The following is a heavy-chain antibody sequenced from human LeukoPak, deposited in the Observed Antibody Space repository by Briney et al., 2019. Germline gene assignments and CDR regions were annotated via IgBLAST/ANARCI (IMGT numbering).Heavy chain of an antibody. J-gene: IGHJ4*02. CDR1: GGTFSSYA. CDR2: IIPIFGTA. V-gene: IGHV1-69*13. D-gene: IGHD2-15*01. CDR3: ARVRGGLGYCSGGSCYSDLDY. Sequence: SVKVSCKASGGTFSSYAISWVRQAPAQGLEWMGGIIPIFGTANYAQKFQGRVTITADESTSTAYMELSSLRSEDTAVYYCARVRGGLGYCSGGSCYSDLDYWGQGTLVTVSS.